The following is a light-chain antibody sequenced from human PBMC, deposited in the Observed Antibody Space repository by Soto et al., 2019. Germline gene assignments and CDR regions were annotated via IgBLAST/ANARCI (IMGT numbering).Light chain of an antibody. J-gene: IGLJ1*01. Sequence: QSVLTQPASVSGSPGQSITISCTGTSSDVGGSNYVSWYQQHPGKAPKLMIYEVSNRPSGVSNRVSGSKSGNTATLTISGLQAEDEADYYGSSYTSSSTPSYVFGTGTKLTVL. CDR1: SSDVGGSNY. V-gene: IGLV2-14*01. CDR2: EVS. CDR3: SSYTSSSTPSYV.